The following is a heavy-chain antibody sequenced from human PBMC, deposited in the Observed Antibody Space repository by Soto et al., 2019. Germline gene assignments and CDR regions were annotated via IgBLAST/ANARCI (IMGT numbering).Heavy chain of an antibody. CDR2: IYYSGST. J-gene: IGHJ6*03. CDR1: GGSISSYY. CDR3: ARGNYYGSGSYVYYYYYMDV. V-gene: IGHV4-59*01. D-gene: IGHD3-10*01. Sequence: PSETLSLTCTVSGGSISSYYWSWIRQPPGKGLEWIGYIYYSGSTNYNPSLKSRVTISVDTSKNQFSLKLSSVTAADTAVYYCARGNYYGSGSYVYYYYYMDVWGKGTTVTVSS.